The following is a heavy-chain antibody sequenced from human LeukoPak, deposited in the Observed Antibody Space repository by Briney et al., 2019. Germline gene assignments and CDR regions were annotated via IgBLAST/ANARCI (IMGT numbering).Heavy chain of an antibody. Sequence: SETLSLTCTVSGGSISSYYWSWIRQPPGKGLEWIGYIYYSGSTNYNPSLKSRVTISVDTSKNQFSLKLSSVTAADTAVYYCARQGYGDYAGWFDPWGQGTLVTVSS. CDR1: GGSISSYY. CDR2: IYYSGST. D-gene: IGHD4-17*01. V-gene: IGHV4-59*08. CDR3: ARQGYGDYAGWFDP. J-gene: IGHJ5*02.